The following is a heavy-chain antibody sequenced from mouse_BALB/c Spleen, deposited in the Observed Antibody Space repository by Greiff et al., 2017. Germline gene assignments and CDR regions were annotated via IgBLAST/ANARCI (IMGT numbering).Heavy chain of an antibody. CDR1: GFSLTSYG. CDR3: ASSITTVVAPFDY. Sequence: VKLVESGPGLVAPSQSLSITCTVSGFSLTSYGVHWVRQPPGKGLEWLGVIWAGGSTNYNSALMSRLSISKDNSKSQVFLKMNSLQTDDTAMYYCASSITTVVAPFDYWGQGTTLTVSS. D-gene: IGHD1-1*01. CDR2: IWAGGST. V-gene: IGHV2-9*02. J-gene: IGHJ2*01.